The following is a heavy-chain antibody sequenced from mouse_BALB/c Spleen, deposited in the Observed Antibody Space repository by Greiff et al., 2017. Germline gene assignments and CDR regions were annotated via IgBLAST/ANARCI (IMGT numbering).Heavy chain of an antibody. CDR2: IWGDGST. CDR1: GFSLTGYG. V-gene: IGHV2-6-7*01. J-gene: IGHJ3*01. Sequence: VQLQQSGPGLVAPSQSLSITCTVSGFSLTGYGVNWVRQPPGKGLEWLGVIWGDGSTDYNSALKSRLSISKDNSKSQVFLKMNSLQTDDTARYYFAGYGYDGDGFAYWGQGTLVTVSA. CDR3: AGYGYDGDGFAY. D-gene: IGHD2-2*01.